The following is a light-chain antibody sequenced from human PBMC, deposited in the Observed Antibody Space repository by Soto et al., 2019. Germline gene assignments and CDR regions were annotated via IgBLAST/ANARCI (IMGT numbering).Light chain of an antibody. CDR3: QQRSNWS. CDR1: QSVSSY. J-gene: IGKJ5*01. Sequence: EIVLTQSPATLSLSPGERATLSCRASQSVSSYLAWYQQKPGQAPRLLIYDASNRATAIPARFSGSGSGTVFTLTISSLEPEDFAVYYCQQRSNWSFGQGTRLEIK. CDR2: DAS. V-gene: IGKV3-11*01.